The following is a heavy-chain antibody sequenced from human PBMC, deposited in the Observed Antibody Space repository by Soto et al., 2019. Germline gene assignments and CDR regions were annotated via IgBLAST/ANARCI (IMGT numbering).Heavy chain of an antibody. CDR2: IIPILGIA. Sequence: QVQLVQSGAEVKKPGSSVKVSCKASGGTFSSYTISWVRQAPGQGLEWMGRIIPILGIANYAQKFQGRVTITADKSTSAAYMELSSLRSEDTAVYYCASEGWTTVTTGWFDPWGQGTLVTVSS. CDR3: ASEGWTTVTTGWFDP. CDR1: GGTFSSYT. J-gene: IGHJ5*02. D-gene: IGHD4-17*01. V-gene: IGHV1-69*02.